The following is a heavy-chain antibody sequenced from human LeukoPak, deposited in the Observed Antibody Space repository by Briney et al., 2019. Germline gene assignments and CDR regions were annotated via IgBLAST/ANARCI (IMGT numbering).Heavy chain of an antibody. D-gene: IGHD3-3*01. CDR1: GGSISSSSYY. Sequence: SETLSLTCTVSGGSISSSSYYWGWIRQPPGKGLEWIGSIYYSGSTYYNPSLKSRVTVSVDTSKNQFSLKLSSVTAADTAMYYCARLVWRQAHPDYWGQGTLVTVSS. J-gene: IGHJ4*02. CDR2: IYYSGST. CDR3: ARLVWRQAHPDY. V-gene: IGHV4-39*01.